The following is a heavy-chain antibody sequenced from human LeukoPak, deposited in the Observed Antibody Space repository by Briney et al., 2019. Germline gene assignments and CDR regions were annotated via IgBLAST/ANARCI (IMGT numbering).Heavy chain of an antibody. Sequence: GGSLRLSCAASGFTFSSYSMNWVRQAPGKGLEWVSYISSSSSTIYYADSVEGRFTISRDNAKNSLYLQMNSLRAEDTAVYYCARAPGRSWPHLLDYWGQGTPVTVSS. J-gene: IGHJ4*02. CDR3: ARAPGRSWPHLLDY. V-gene: IGHV3-48*01. D-gene: IGHD6-13*01. CDR2: ISSSSSTI. CDR1: GFTFSSYS.